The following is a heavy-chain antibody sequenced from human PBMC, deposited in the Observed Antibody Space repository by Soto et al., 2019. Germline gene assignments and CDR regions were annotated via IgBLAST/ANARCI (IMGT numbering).Heavy chain of an antibody. CDR3: AHRDGVGEFDS. J-gene: IGHJ5*01. CDR1: GFSLTTSGVG. V-gene: IGHV2-5*02. Sequence: QITLKESGPTLVKPTQTLTLTCTFSGFSLTTSGVGVGWIRQPPGKALEWLALIYWDDDKRYSPSLKSRLTITKDNARNQVVLTMTNMDPVDTATYFCAHRDGVGEFDSWGQGTLVTVSS. D-gene: IGHD3-10*01. CDR2: IYWDDDK.